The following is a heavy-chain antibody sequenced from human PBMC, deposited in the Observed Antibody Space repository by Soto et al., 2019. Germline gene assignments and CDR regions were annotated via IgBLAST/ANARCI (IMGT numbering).Heavy chain of an antibody. CDR2: ISYDGSNK. CDR3: AKDRARYCGGGSCYSIFDY. V-gene: IGHV3-30*18. Sequence: QVQLVESGGGVVQSGRSLRLSCAASGFTFSSYGMHWVRQAPGKGLEWVAVISYDGSNKYYADSVKGRFTISRDNSKNTLYLQMNSLRAEDTAVYYCAKDRARYCGGGSCYSIFDYWGQGTLVTVSS. J-gene: IGHJ4*02. D-gene: IGHD2-15*01. CDR1: GFTFSSYG.